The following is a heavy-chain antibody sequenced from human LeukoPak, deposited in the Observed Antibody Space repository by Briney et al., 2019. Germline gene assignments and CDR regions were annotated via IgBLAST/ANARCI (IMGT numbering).Heavy chain of an antibody. D-gene: IGHD3-3*01. J-gene: IGHJ5*02. CDR2: IYYSGST. Sequence: KASETLSLTCAVSGYSISSSNWRGWIRQPPGKGLEWIGYIYYSGSTYYNPSLKSRVTMSVDTSKNQFSLKLSSVTAVDTAVYYCARGYDFFDPWGQGTLVTVSS. CDR1: GYSISSSNW. V-gene: IGHV4-28*01. CDR3: ARGYDFFDP.